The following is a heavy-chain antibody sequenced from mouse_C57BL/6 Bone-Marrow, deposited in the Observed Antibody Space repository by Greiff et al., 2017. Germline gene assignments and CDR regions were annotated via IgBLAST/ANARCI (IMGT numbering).Heavy chain of an antibody. V-gene: IGHV1-78*01. CDR3: ALHYYGSSPWFAY. CDR2: IYPRDGST. D-gene: IGHD1-1*01. Sequence: VQLQQSDAELVKPGASVKISCKVSGYTFTDHTIHWMKQRPEQGLEWIGYIYPRDGSTKYNEKFKGKATLTADKSSSTAYMQLNSLTSEDSAVYFCALHYYGSSPWFAYWGQGTLVTVSA. CDR1: GYTFTDHT. J-gene: IGHJ3*01.